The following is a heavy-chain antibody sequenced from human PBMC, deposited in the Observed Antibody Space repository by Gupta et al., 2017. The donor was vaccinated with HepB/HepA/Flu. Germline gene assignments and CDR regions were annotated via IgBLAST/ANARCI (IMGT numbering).Heavy chain of an antibody. Sequence: DVQLVESGGGLVQPGRSLRLSCAASGFPFADYAMHWVRQAPRKGMECVSSISWKSGNEGYEESVKGRFTNSRDNAKNSLYMQINSVTDYYTAAEDCARRRDKGRQDAYDSWGQGTMVTVSS. CDR2: ISWKSGNE. CDR1: GFPFADYA. J-gene: IGHJ3*02. CDR3: ARRRDKGRQDAYDS. D-gene: IGHD5-24*01. V-gene: IGHV3-9*01.